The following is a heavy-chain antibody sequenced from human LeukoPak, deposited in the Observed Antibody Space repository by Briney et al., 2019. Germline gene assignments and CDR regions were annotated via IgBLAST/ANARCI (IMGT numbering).Heavy chain of an antibody. J-gene: IGHJ5*02. V-gene: IGHV4-34*01. CDR3: ARDLPRLLWFGDILGFDP. Sequence: PSETLSLTCAVYGGSFSGYYWSWIRQPPGKGLEWIGEINHSGSTNYNPSLKSRVTISVDTSKNQFSLKLSSVTAADTAVYYCARDLPRLLWFGDILGFDPWGQGTLVTVSS. CDR2: INHSGST. CDR1: GGSFSGYY. D-gene: IGHD3-10*01.